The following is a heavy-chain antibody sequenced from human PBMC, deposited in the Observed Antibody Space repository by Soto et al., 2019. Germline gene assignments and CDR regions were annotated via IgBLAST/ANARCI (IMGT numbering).Heavy chain of an antibody. CDR1: GFTFRTYW. V-gene: IGHV3-7*05. CDR3: ARDGSTSWYSYDYHGMDV. J-gene: IGHJ6*02. Sequence: EVQLVESGGGLVQPGGSLRLSCAASGFTFRTYWLSWVRQVPGKGLEWVANINLYGSEKNYVDSVKGRFTISRDNARNSLYLQMSSLRAEDTALYCCARDGSTSWYSYDYHGMDVWGQGTTVTVSS. D-gene: IGHD5-18*01. CDR2: INLYGSEK.